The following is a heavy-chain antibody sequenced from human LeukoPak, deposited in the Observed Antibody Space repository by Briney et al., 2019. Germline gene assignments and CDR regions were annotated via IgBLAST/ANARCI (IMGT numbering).Heavy chain of an antibody. CDR3: TAETGHSDHDY. CDR2: VKSDTDGGTT. V-gene: IGHV3-15*01. J-gene: IGHJ4*02. CDR1: EFTFNNAW. D-gene: IGHD5-12*01. Sequence: AGGSLRLSCAASEFTFNNAWMSWVRQAPGKGLEWVGRVKSDTDGGTTDYAAPVKGRFTISRDDSKNMVYLQMNSLRTDDTAVYYCTAETGHSDHDYWGQGTLVTVSS.